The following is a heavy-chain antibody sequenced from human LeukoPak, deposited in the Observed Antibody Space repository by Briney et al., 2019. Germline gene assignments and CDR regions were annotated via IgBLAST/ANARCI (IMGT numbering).Heavy chain of an antibody. CDR1: GFTFSSHA. CDR3: AKEPYSGSQLLDY. J-gene: IGHJ4*02. CDR2: ISTSGGST. V-gene: IGHV3-23*01. Sequence: GGSLRLSCTASGFTFSSHAMSWVRQAPGKGLEWVSAISTSGGSTYYADSVKGRFTISRDNSKNTLYLQMNSLRAEDTAVYYCAKEPYSGSQLLDYWGQGTLVTVSS. D-gene: IGHD1-26*01.